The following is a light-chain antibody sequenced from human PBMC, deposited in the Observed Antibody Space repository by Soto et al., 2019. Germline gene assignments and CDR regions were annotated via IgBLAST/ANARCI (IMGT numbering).Light chain of an antibody. V-gene: IGLV2-14*01. Sequence: QSALTQPASVSGSPGQSITISCTGTSSDGYNYVSWYQQHPGKAPKLMIYEVSNRPSGVSNRFSGSKSGNTASLTISGLQAEDEADYYCSSYTSSSIDYVFGTGTKVTVL. CDR1: SSDGYNY. J-gene: IGLJ1*01. CDR2: EVS. CDR3: SSYTSSSIDYV.